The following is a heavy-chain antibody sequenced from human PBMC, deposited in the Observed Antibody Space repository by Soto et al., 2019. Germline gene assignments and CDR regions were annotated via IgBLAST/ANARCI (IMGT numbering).Heavy chain of an antibody. J-gene: IGHJ4*02. CDR2: ISGSGGNT. CDR3: AKEPNTGSCFDY. CDR1: GFTFSSYA. V-gene: IGHV3-23*01. D-gene: IGHD1-26*01. Sequence: EVQLLESGGGLVQPGGSLRLSCVASGFTFSSYAATWVRQAPGKGLEWVSGISGSGGNTYYADSVKGRFTISRDNSKSTLYLQMNSLRAEDTALYYCAKEPNTGSCFDYWGQGTLVTVSS.